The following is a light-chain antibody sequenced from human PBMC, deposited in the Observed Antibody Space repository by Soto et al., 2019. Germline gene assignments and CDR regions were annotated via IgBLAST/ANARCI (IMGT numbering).Light chain of an antibody. CDR1: QSISSR. V-gene: IGKV1-39*01. Sequence: DIQMTQSPSSLSASVGDRVIITCRASQSISSRLNWYQQKPGSAPKLLIYGASTLESGVPSRFSGRGSGTNFTLTISSLQPEDFATYYCIQDFISPLTVGQGTKVDIK. J-gene: IGKJ1*01. CDR2: GAS. CDR3: IQDFISPLT.